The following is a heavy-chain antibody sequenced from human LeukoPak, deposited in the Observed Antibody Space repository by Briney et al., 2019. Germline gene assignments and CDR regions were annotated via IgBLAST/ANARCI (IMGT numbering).Heavy chain of an antibody. V-gene: IGHV3-7*01. CDR2: IKQDGSEK. Sequence: GGSLRLSCVASGFTFSSYWMSWVRQAPGKGLEWVANIKQDGSEKYYVDSVKGRFAISRDNAKNSLYLQMNSLRAEDTAVYYCAREEMGGTARSGALYWGQGTLVTVSS. J-gene: IGHJ4*02. D-gene: IGHD3-10*01. CDR3: AREEMGGTARSGALY. CDR1: GFTFSSYW.